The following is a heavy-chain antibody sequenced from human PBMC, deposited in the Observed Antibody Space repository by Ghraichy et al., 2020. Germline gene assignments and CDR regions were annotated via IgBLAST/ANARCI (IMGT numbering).Heavy chain of an antibody. CDR3: ASHGSGSTSNWFDP. D-gene: IGHD3-10*01. Sequence: GGSLRLSCAASGFTFSSYAMSWVRQAPGKGLEWVSAISGSGGSTYYADSVKGRFTISRDNSKNTLHLQMNSLRAEDTAVYYCASHGSGSTSNWFDPWGQGTLVTVSS. CDR1: GFTFSSYA. V-gene: IGHV3-23*01. J-gene: IGHJ5*02. CDR2: ISGSGGST.